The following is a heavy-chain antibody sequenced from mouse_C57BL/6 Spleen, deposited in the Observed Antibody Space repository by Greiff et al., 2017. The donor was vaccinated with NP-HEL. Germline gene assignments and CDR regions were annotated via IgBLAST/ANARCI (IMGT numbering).Heavy chain of an antibody. D-gene: IGHD4-1*02. CDR2: INPSNGGT. Sequence: QVQLQQPGTELVKPGASVKLSCKASGYTFTSYWMHWVKQRPGQGLEWIGNINPSNGGTNYNEKFKSKATLTVDKSSSTAYMQLSSLTSEDSAVYDCARSPTGTGYFDVWGTGTTVTVSS. J-gene: IGHJ1*03. CDR1: GYTFTSYW. CDR3: ARSPTGTGYFDV. V-gene: IGHV1-53*01.